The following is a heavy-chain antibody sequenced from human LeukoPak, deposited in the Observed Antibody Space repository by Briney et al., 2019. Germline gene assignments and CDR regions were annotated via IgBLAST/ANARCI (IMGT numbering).Heavy chain of an antibody. V-gene: IGHV4-59*01. CDR2: SYHSGST. J-gene: IGHJ4*02. D-gene: IGHD5-12*01. CDR1: XXXXXXYX. CDR3: ARGGGYASPIGY. Sequence: PSETLSLXXTXXXXXXXXYXWSWIRQPPGKGLEWIGYSYHSGSTNYNPSLKSRVTISVDTSKNQFSLKLSSVTAADTAVYYCARGGGYASPIGYWGQGALVTVSS.